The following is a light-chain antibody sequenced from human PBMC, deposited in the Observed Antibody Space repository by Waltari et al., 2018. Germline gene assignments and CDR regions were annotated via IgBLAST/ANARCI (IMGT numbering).Light chain of an antibody. CDR3: TSFGSNTPVI. CDR1: SSDIGGYNY. Sequence: QSALTQPASVSGSPGQSITISCTGTSSDIGGYNYVSLYQYNPGKVPKPVFHDVSTRPSGISVPFSGSKVGYTASLTISGLQAEDEADYYCTSFGSNTPVIFGGGTKLTVL. V-gene: IGLV2-14*01. J-gene: IGLJ2*01. CDR2: DVS.